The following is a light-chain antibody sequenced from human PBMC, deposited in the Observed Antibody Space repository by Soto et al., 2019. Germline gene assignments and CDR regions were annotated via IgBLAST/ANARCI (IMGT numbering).Light chain of an antibody. V-gene: IGKV3-11*01. J-gene: IGKJ4*01. CDR2: DAS. Sequence: EIVLTQSPVTLSLSPGERATLSCRASQSVSRSLAWYQQKPGQAPRLLVYDASNRATCIPARFSASGSGTDFTLTISSLEPEDFAVYFCQHRVNWPLTFGGGTKVEIK. CDR3: QHRVNWPLT. CDR1: QSVSRS.